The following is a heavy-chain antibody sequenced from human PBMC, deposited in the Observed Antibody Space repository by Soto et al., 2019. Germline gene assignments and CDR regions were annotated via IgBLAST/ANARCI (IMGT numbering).Heavy chain of an antibody. V-gene: IGHV4-61*01. D-gene: IGHD4-17*01. Sequence: SETLSLTCTVSGGSVSSGSYYWSWIRQPPGKGLEWIGYIYYSGSTNYNPSLKSRVTISVDTSKNQFSLKLSSVTAADTAVYYCARTYGDYAFWVWFDPWGQGTLVTVSS. CDR2: IYYSGST. J-gene: IGHJ5*02. CDR1: GGSVSSGSYY. CDR3: ARTYGDYAFWVWFDP.